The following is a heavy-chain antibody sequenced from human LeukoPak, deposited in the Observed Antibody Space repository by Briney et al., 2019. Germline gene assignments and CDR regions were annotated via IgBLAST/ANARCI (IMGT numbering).Heavy chain of an antibody. CDR1: GYTFTGYY. D-gene: IGHD3-22*01. J-gene: IGHJ6*02. CDR3: ARNYYDSCGALDPMDV. V-gene: IGHV1-2*02. CDR2: INPNSGGT. Sequence: GASVKVSCKASGYTFTGYYMHWVRQAPGQGLEWMGWINPNSGGTNYAQKFQGRVTMTRDTSISTAYMELSRLRSDDTAVYYCARNYYDSCGALDPMDVWGQGTTVTVSS.